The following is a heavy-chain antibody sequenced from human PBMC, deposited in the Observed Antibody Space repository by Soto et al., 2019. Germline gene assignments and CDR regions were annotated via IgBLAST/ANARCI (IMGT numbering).Heavy chain of an antibody. D-gene: IGHD1-26*01. V-gene: IGHV3-66*01. CDR2: IYIRGST. J-gene: IGHJ4*02. Sequence: VQLVESGGGLVQPGESLRLSCAASGFTVSSKYMSWVRQAPGKGLEWVSIIYIRGSTFYADSVKGRFTISRDTSKTTLYLQMDHLTVQDTAMYYCARDSLPGTRTWADHWGQGTLVTVSS. CDR1: GFTVSSKY. CDR3: ARDSLPGTRTWADH.